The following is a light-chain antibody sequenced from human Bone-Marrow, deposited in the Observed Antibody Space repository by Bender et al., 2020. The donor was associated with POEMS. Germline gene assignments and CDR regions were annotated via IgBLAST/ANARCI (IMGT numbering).Light chain of an antibody. J-gene: IGLJ2*01. CDR2: ELN. CDR1: SSDVGGYNF. Sequence: QSALTQPPSASGSPGQSVTISCTGTSSDVGGYNFVSWYQHHPGKAPKLIIYELNKRPSGVPDRFSGSKSGNTASLTVSGLQAEDEAAYFCAAWDDSLNGRLVFGGGTKLTVL. V-gene: IGLV2-8*01. CDR3: AAWDDSLNGRLV.